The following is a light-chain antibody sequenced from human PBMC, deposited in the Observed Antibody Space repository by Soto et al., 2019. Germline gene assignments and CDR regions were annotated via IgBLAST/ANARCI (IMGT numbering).Light chain of an antibody. CDR2: GAS. CDR3: QQYGSSPWT. CDR1: QSVSSSY. V-gene: IGKV3-20*01. J-gene: IGKJ1*01. Sequence: ESVLMPSPGSLFLSPGERATLSCRASQSVSSSYLAWYQQKPGQAPRPLIYGASSRAIGIPDRFSGSGSGTDFTLTISRLEPEDFAVYYCQQYGSSPWTFGQGTKVDIK.